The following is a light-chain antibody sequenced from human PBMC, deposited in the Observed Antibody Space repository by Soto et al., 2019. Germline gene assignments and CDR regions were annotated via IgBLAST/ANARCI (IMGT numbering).Light chain of an antibody. J-gene: IGKJ1*01. Sequence: EIVMTQSPATLSVSPGERANLSCRASQSVSSNVAWYQEKPGQDPRLLSDGASNRATGIPARVSGSGSGTECTLTISSLQSEEGAVYYGQQYHNWPRTFGQGTKVDIK. CDR3: QQYHNWPRT. CDR2: GAS. V-gene: IGKV3-15*01. CDR1: QSVSSN.